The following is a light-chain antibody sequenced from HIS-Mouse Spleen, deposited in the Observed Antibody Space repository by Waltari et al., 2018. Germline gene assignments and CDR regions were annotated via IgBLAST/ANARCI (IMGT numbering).Light chain of an antibody. J-gene: IGLJ3*02. V-gene: IGLV1-47*01. CDR3: AAWDDSLSGPV. Sequence: QSVLTQPPSASGTPGQRVTTSCSGISSNIGSNYAYWYQPLPGTAPKLLIYRNNQRPSGVPDRFSGSKSGTSASLAISGLRSEDEADYYCAAWDDSLSGPVFGGGTKLTVL. CDR1: SSNIGSNY. CDR2: RNN.